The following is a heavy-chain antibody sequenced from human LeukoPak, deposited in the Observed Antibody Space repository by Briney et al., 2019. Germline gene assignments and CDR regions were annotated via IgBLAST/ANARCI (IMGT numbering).Heavy chain of an antibody. CDR3: ARKGVLRCFDWLLSPGPYYYGMDV. CDR2: INHSGST. Sequence: SETLSLTCAVYGGSFSGYYWSWIRQPPGKGLEWIGEINHSGSTNYNPSLKSRVTISVDTSKNQFSLKLSSVTAADTAVYYCARKGVLRCFDWLLSPGPYYYGMDVWGQGTTVTVSS. J-gene: IGHJ6*02. V-gene: IGHV4-34*01. CDR1: GGSFSGYY. D-gene: IGHD3-9*01.